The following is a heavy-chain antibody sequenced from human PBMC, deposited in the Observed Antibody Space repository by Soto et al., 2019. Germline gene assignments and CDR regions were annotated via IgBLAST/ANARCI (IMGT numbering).Heavy chain of an antibody. Sequence: GASVKVSCKASGGTFSSYAISWVRQAPGQGLEWMGGIIPIFGTANYAQKFQGRVTITADKSTSTAYMELSSLRSEDTAVYYCARDLGYYYDSSGYYGGNWFDPWGQGTLVTVSS. CDR1: GGTFSSYA. D-gene: IGHD3-22*01. V-gene: IGHV1-69*06. CDR3: ARDLGYYYDSSGYYGGNWFDP. CDR2: IIPIFGTA. J-gene: IGHJ5*02.